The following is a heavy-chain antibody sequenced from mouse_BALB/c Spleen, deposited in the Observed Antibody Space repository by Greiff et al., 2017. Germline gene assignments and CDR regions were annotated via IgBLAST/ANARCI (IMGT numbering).Heavy chain of an antibody. CDR3: ARVGSTVVEAMDY. V-gene: IGHV5-6*01. CDR1: GFTFSSYG. Sequence: EVNVVESGGDLVKPGGSLKLSCAASGFTFSSYGMSWVRQTPDKRLEWVATISSGGSYTYYPDSVKGRFTISRDNAKNTLYLQMSSLKSEDTAMYYCARVGSTVVEAMDYWGQGTSVTVSS. J-gene: IGHJ4*01. D-gene: IGHD1-1*01. CDR2: ISSGGSYT.